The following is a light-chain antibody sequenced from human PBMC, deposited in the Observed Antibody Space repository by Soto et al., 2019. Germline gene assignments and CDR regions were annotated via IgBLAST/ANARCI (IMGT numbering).Light chain of an antibody. CDR2: EVS. Sequence: SQTPLSLSVTPGQPASISCRSNQSLLHTDGKDHLYWFLQKPGQPPQLLIYEVSNRFSGVTERFNGSGSGTDFTLKISRLEAEDVGVYYCMQSTYLPLTFGGGTKVDIK. CDR3: MQSTYLPLT. CDR1: QSLLHTDGKDH. V-gene: IGKV2D-29*01. J-gene: IGKJ4*01.